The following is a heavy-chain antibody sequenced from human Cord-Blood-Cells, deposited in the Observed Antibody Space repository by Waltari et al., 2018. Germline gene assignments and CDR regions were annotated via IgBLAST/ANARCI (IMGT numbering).Heavy chain of an antibody. Sequence: QVQLVQSGAAVKKPGSSVKVSCKASGGPFSSYAISWLRQAPGQGLEWMGGIIPIFGTANYAQKFQGRVTITADKSTSTAYMELSSLRSEDTAVYYCARDGSSGYLSNFDYWGQGTLVTVSS. CDR2: IIPIFGTA. CDR1: GGPFSSYA. V-gene: IGHV1-69*06. J-gene: IGHJ4*02. CDR3: ARDGSSGYLSNFDY. D-gene: IGHD6-19*01.